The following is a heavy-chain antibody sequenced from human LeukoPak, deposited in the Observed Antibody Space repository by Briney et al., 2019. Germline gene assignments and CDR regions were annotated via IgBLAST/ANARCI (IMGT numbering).Heavy chain of an antibody. CDR1: GITFSRHA. CDR3: AKGGATVIDY. CDR2: INSDGSST. V-gene: IGHV3-74*01. J-gene: IGHJ4*02. Sequence: GGSLRLSCAASGITFSRHAMSWVRQAPGKGLVWVSRINSDGSSTTSADSVKGRFTISRDNAKNTLYLQMNSLRAEDTAVYYCAKGGATVIDYWGQGTLVTVSS. D-gene: IGHD4-17*01.